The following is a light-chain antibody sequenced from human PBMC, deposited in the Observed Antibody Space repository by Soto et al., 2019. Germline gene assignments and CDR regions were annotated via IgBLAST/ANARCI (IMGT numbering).Light chain of an antibody. CDR1: QSASSF. J-gene: IGKJ1*01. CDR3: QQNYRIPWT. V-gene: IGKV1-39*01. Sequence: DIQMTQSPSSLSASVGDRVTITCRASQSASSFLNWYQQKPGKAPNLLIYAASSLVSGVPSRFSGSGSGTDFTLTISSLQPEDFATYYCQQNYRIPWTFARGTKVEIK. CDR2: AAS.